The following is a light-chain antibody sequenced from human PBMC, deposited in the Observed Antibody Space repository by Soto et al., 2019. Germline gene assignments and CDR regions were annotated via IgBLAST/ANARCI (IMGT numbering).Light chain of an antibody. J-gene: IGLJ1*01. Sequence: QSVLTQPASVSGSPGQSITISCTGTSGDIGSYNRVSWYQQHPGKAPKLIIYEVTDRPSGVSNRFSGSKSGNTASLTISGLQAEDEADYYCCSYAGSYTPYVFGTGTKVTVL. V-gene: IGLV2-14*01. CDR2: EVT. CDR3: CSYAGSYTPYV. CDR1: SGDIGSYNR.